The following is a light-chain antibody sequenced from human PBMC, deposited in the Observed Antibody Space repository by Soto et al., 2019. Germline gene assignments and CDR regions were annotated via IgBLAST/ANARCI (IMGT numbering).Light chain of an antibody. CDR2: GAS. J-gene: IGKJ3*01. CDR1: QSVSSSY. V-gene: IGKV3-20*01. CDR3: QQYGNAPFT. Sequence: EIVLTQSPGTLSFSPGERATLTCRASQSVSSSYLAWFQQKPGQAPRLLIYGASSRATGIPDRFSGSGSGTDFTLTISRLEPEDFAVDYCQQYGNAPFTFGPGTKVDIK.